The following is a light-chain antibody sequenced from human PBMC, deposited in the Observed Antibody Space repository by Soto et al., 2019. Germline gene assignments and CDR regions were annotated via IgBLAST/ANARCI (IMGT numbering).Light chain of an antibody. CDR3: QQCDSTPQT. V-gene: IGKV1-39*01. Sequence: DIQMTQSPSSLSASVGDRVTITCRASQSINSHLNWYQKKPGKPPKLLIHTTSSLQSGVPSRFSGSGTETDFTLTISSLQPEDFATYYCQQCDSTPQTFGGGTKVEI. J-gene: IGKJ4*01. CDR2: TTS. CDR1: QSINSH.